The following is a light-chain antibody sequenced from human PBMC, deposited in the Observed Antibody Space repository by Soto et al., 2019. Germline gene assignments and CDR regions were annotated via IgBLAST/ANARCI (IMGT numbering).Light chain of an antibody. V-gene: IGKV1-27*01. CDR3: QRYDSAPWT. Sequence: DIQMTQSPSSLSASVGDKVTITCRASQGISNYLAWYQQKPGKVPTLLIYSASTLQSGVPSRFSGSGAGTAFTLTISSLQPEDVATYYCQRYDSAPWTVGQGTKVEIK. CDR2: SAS. J-gene: IGKJ1*01. CDR1: QGISNY.